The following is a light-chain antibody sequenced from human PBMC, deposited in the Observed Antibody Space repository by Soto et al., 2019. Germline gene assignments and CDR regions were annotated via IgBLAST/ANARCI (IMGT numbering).Light chain of an antibody. CDR2: GVY. J-gene: IGKJ5*01. Sequence: EIVLTQSPGTLSLSPGERAPLSCRASQSISTSYLAWYQQKPGQPPRLLMYGVYTRAPGTPARFSGSGSGTDFTLTIGRLEPGDFAVYYCLHYGGSPLTFGQGTRLEIK. CDR3: LHYGGSPLT. CDR1: QSISTSY. V-gene: IGKV3-20*01.